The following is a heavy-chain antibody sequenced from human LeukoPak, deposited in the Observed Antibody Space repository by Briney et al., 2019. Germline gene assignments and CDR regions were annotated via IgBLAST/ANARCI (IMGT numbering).Heavy chain of an antibody. V-gene: IGHV3-23*01. Sequence: GGSLRLSCAASGFTFSGYAMSWVRQAPGKGLEWVSAISGSGGSTYYADSVKGRFTISRDNSKNTLYLQVNSLRADDTAVHSCARESGSSYYFDYWGQGTPVTVSS. J-gene: IGHJ4*02. CDR2: ISGSGGST. CDR3: ARESGSSYYFDY. CDR1: GFTFSGYA. D-gene: IGHD1-26*01.